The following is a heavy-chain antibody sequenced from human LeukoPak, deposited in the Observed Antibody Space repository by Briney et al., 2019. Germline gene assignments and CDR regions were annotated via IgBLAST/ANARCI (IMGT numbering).Heavy chain of an antibody. V-gene: IGHV4-59*01. CDR2: IYYSGST. D-gene: IGHD3-22*01. Sequence: SETLSLTCTVSGGSISSYYWSWIRQPPEKGLEWIGYIYYSGSTNYNPSLKSRVTISVDTSKNQFSLKLSSVTAADTAVYYCTSYYYDSSGYYNFDYWGQGTLVTVSS. J-gene: IGHJ4*02. CDR3: TSYYYDSSGYYNFDY. CDR1: GGSISSYY.